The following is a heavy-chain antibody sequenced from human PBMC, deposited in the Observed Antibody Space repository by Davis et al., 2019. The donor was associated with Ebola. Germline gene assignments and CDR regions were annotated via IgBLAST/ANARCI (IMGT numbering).Heavy chain of an antibody. CDR2: IYYSGST. CDR3: ARAGYSGYDLHY. J-gene: IGHJ4*02. Sequence: SETLSLTCTVSGGSISSGGYYWSWIRQHPGKGLEWIGYIYYSGSTNYNPSLKSRVTISVDTSKNQFSLKLSSVTAADTAVYYCARAGYSGYDLHYWGQGTLVTVSS. CDR1: GGSISSGGYY. V-gene: IGHV4-61*08. D-gene: IGHD5-12*01.